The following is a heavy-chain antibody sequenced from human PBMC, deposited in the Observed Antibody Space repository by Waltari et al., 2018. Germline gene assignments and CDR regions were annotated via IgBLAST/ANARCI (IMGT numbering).Heavy chain of an antibody. V-gene: IGHV3-23*01. J-gene: IGHJ6*02. CDR3: AKDGEDGPDYGLDV. CDR1: GFTFSNYD. CDR2: VSASGDIT. D-gene: IGHD2-15*01. Sequence: EVQLLESGGALVQPGGSLRLSCAASGFTFSNYDMSWVRQAPGTGLEGVSTVSASGDITYYADSVEGRFTISRDNFKKMLYLQMTSLRAGDTALYYCAKDGEDGPDYGLDVWGRGTTVTVSS.